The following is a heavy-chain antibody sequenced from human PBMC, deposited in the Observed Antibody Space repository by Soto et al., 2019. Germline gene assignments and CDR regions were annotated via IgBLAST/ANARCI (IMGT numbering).Heavy chain of an antibody. CDR3: GRGRDGDY. CDR2: ISAHNGNT. D-gene: IGHD6-6*01. V-gene: IGHV1-18*01. Sequence: QVHLVQSGADVKKPGASVKVSCKASGYTFTSYGITWVRQAPGQGLEWMGRISAHNGNTDYAQKLQGKVIVTRDTSTSTAYMELRGLRSDDTAVYYCGRGRDGDYWGQGALVTVSS. J-gene: IGHJ4*02. CDR1: GYTFTSYG.